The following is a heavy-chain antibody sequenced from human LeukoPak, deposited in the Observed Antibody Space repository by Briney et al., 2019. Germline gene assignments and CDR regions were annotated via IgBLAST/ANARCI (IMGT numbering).Heavy chain of an antibody. CDR2: IRYDGSNK. Sequence: GGSLRLSCAASGFTFSSYGMHWVRQAPGKGLEWVAFIRYDGSNKYYADSVKGRFTISRDNSKNTLYLQMNSLRAEDTAVYYCAKAERIRKHYYESSGYYIDYWGQGTLVTVSS. V-gene: IGHV3-30*02. D-gene: IGHD3-22*01. J-gene: IGHJ4*02. CDR1: GFTFSSYG. CDR3: AKAERIRKHYYESSGYYIDY.